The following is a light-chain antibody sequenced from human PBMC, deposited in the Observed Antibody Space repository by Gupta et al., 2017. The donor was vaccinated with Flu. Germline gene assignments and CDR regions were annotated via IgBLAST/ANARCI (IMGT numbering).Light chain of an antibody. CDR2: GAS. CDR1: QSVSSSH. CDR3: QHYGPSPWT. Sequence: EIVLPQSPGTLSLSPGERATLSCRASQSVSSSHLAWFQQKPGQSPRLLIYGASYRVSGIPDRFSGSGSGTDFTLTITTLEPDDFAVYYCQHYGPSPWTFGQGTKVEIK. V-gene: IGKV3-20*01. J-gene: IGKJ1*01.